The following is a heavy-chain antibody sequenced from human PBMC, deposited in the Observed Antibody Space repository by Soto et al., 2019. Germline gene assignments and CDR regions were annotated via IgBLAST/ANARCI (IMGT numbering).Heavy chain of an antibody. CDR2: IIPIFGTA. J-gene: IGHJ3*02. V-gene: IGHV1-69*01. Sequence: QVQLVQSGAEVKKPGASVKVSCKASGGTFSSYAISWVRQAPGQGLEWMGGIIPIFGTANYAQKFQGRVTITADESTSTAYMELSSLRSEDTAVYYCARRPNTYYYDSSGYPDQTDAFDIWGQGTMVTFSS. D-gene: IGHD3-22*01. CDR1: GGTFSSYA. CDR3: ARRPNTYYYDSSGYPDQTDAFDI.